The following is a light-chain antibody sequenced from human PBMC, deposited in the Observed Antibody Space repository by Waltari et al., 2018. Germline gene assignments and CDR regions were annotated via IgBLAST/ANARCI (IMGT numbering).Light chain of an antibody. CDR1: RPSTAVNY. Sequence: FMLTQPHSLSESPRKTVTISSPGSRPSTAVNYVQSYQQRPGSAPPTVIYEDNQRPSGVPDRFSGSIDSTSNSASLTMSELETEDEADYYCQSYDSSLWVFGGGTKLTVL. CDR3: QSYDSSLWV. V-gene: IGLV6-57*02. CDR2: EDN. J-gene: IGLJ3*02.